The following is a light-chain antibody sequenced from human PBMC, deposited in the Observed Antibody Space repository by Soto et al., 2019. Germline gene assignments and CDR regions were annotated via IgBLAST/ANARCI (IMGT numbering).Light chain of an antibody. J-gene: IGLJ1*01. CDR2: DVS. Sequence: QSVLTQPRSVSGSPGQSVTISCTGTSSDVGAYNYVSWYQQHPGKAPKLMTYDVSKRPSGVPDRFSGSKSGNTASLTISGLQAEDEADYYCCSYAGSSTFVYVFGTGTKVTVL. CDR3: CSYAGSSTFVYV. CDR1: SSDVGAYNY. V-gene: IGLV2-11*01.